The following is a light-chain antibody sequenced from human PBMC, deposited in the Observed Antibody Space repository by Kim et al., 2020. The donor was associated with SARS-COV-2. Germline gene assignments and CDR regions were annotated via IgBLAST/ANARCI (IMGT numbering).Light chain of an antibody. CDR3: LQQNNYPLT. CDR2: PAS. Sequence: ISNYLAWFQQKPGKVPKRLIYPASTLQSGVPSRFSGSGSGTEFTLTISSLQPDDFATYYCLQQNNYPLTFGQGTKLEIK. J-gene: IGKJ1*01. CDR1: ISNY. V-gene: IGKV1-17*03.